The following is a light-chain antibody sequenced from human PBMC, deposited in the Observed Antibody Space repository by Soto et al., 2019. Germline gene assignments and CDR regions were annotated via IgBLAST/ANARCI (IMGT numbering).Light chain of an antibody. CDR2: GVS. CDR1: SSDVGAYKY. Sequence: QSVLTQPASVSGSPGQSVTISCTGISSDVGAYKYVSWYQKHPGKAPKLMIYGVSNRPSGISNRFSGSKSGNTAFLTISGLQPEDEADYYCSSFTGPTTLDVFGTGTKLTVL. J-gene: IGLJ1*01. CDR3: SSFTGPTTLDV. V-gene: IGLV2-14*03.